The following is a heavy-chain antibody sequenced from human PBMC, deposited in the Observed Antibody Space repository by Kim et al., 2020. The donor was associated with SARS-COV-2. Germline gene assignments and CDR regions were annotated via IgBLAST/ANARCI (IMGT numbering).Heavy chain of an antibody. CDR3: AIQTFYYDSSGVFDI. Sequence: GESLKISCKASGYIFTTYWIGWVRQMPGKGLDWVAIIYPGDSDTRYSPSFQGQVTVSVDKSISTTFLQWSSLKASDTAIYYCAIQTFYYDSSGVFDIWGQGTMVTVSS. D-gene: IGHD3-22*01. V-gene: IGHV5-51*01. CDR1: GYIFTTYW. J-gene: IGHJ3*02. CDR2: IYPGDSDT.